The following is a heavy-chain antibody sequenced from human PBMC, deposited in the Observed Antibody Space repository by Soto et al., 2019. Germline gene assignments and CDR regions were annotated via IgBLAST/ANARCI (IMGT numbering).Heavy chain of an antibody. J-gene: IGHJ4*02. CDR1: GGSISSGDYY. D-gene: IGHD5-18*01. V-gene: IGHV4-30-4*01. Sequence: SETLSLTCTVSGGSISSGDYYWSWIRQPPGKGLEWIGYIYYSGSTYYNPSLKSRVTISVDTSKNQFSLKLSSVTAADTAVYYCARGARIQLWLAVEDYWGQGTLVTVSS. CDR2: IYYSGST. CDR3: ARGARIQLWLAVEDY.